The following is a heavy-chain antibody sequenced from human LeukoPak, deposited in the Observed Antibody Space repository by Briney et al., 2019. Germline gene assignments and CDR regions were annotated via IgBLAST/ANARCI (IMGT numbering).Heavy chain of an antibody. CDR2: IWYDGSNK. CDR1: GFTFSSYG. V-gene: IGHV3-33*01. Sequence: GGSLGLSCAASGFTFSSYGMHWVRQAPGKGLEWVAVIWYDGSNKYYADSVKGRFTISRDNAKNSLFLQMNSLRAEDTAVYYCARDGDQMFEVYDYWGQGTLVTVSS. D-gene: IGHD3-10*02. CDR3: ARDGDQMFEVYDY. J-gene: IGHJ4*02.